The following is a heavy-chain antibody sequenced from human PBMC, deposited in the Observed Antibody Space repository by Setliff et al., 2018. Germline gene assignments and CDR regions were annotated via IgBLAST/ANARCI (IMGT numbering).Heavy chain of an antibody. CDR2: IYTSGST. D-gene: IGHD3-10*01. CDR3: AREKGNREAPELRGLYYYYMDV. Sequence: SETLSLTCTVSGGSISSYYWSWIRQPAGKGLEWIGRIYTSGSTNYNPSLKSRVTMSVDTSKNQFSLKLSSVTAADTAVCYCAREKGNREAPELRGLYYYYMDVWGKGTTVTVSS. CDR1: GGSISSYY. J-gene: IGHJ6*03. V-gene: IGHV4-4*07.